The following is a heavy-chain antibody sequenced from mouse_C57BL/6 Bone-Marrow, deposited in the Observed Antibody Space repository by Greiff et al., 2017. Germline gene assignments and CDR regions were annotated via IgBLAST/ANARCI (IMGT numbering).Heavy chain of an antibody. CDR3: ARDHYRAMDY. V-gene: IGHV5-16*01. J-gene: IGHJ4*01. D-gene: IGHD2-14*01. CDR1: GFTFSDYY. CDR2: INYDGSST. Sequence: EVQLQQSEGGLVQPGSSMKLSCTASGFTFSDYYMAWVRQVPEKGLEWVANINYDGSSTYYLDSLKSRFIISRDNAKNILYLQMSSLKSEDTATYYCARDHYRAMDYWGQGTSVTVSS.